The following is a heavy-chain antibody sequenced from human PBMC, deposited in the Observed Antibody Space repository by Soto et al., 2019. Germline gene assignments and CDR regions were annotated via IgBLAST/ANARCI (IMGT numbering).Heavy chain of an antibody. Sequence: TLSLTCTVSGCSISSGGYYWSWIRQHPGKGLEWIGYIYYSGSTYYNPSLKSRVTISVDTSKNQFSLKLSSVTAADTAVYYCARDHRGIVATFDYWGQGTLVTVSS. CDR1: GCSISSGGYY. CDR3: ARDHRGIVATFDY. J-gene: IGHJ4*02. V-gene: IGHV4-31*03. CDR2: IYYSGST. D-gene: IGHD5-12*01.